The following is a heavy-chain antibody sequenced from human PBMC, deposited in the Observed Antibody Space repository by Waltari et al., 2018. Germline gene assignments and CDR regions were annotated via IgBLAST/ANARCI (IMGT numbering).Heavy chain of an antibody. J-gene: IGHJ4*01. CDR1: GGTFNTYG. Sequence: QVQLVQSGAEVKKPGSSVKVSCKASGGTFNTYGINWVRQAPGQGLGWMGWIMSMFGEANYAHKFRGRVTFTADEPTSTAYMELTSLTSEDTAVYYCARGVEYSTASWLDFWGSGTLVTVSS. D-gene: IGHD6-6*01. CDR2: IMSMFGEA. CDR3: ARGVEYSTASWLDF. V-gene: IGHV1-69*01.